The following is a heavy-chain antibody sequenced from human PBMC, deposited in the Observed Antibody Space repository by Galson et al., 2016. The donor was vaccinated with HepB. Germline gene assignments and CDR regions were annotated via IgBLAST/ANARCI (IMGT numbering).Heavy chain of an antibody. CDR1: GFSVTNDY. CDR3: ARDPGLRNGMDV. Sequence: SLRLSCAASGFSVTNDYMNWVRQAPAKGLEWVSVSYGGGDTYYAESVKGRFTISRDNSKNTLFLQMNNLRVEDTAVYYCARDPGLRNGMDVWGQGTTVTVSS. V-gene: IGHV3-53*01. CDR2: SYGGGDT. J-gene: IGHJ6*02.